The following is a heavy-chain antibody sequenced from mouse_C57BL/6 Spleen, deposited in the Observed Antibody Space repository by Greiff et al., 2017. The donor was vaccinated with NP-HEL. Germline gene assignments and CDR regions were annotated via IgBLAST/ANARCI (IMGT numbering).Heavy chain of an antibody. J-gene: IGHJ2*01. CDR2: ICPGSGST. CDR3: ARDYGNSYYFDY. V-gene: IGHV1-55*01. D-gene: IGHD2-1*01. CDR1: GYTFTSYW. Sequence: QVQLQQPGAELVKPGASVKMSCTASGYTFTSYWITWVQQRPGQGLEWIGDICPGSGSTNYNENFKSKATLTVDTSTSTADMQLSSQTSEDSAVYDCARDYGNSYYFDYWGKGTTLTASS.